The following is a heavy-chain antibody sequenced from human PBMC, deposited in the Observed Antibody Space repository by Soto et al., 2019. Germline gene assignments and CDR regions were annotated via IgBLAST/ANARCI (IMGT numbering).Heavy chain of an antibody. CDR1: GGSISTNDFL. CDR2: IYYSGGT. Sequence: TLSLTCTVSGGSISTNDFLWSGIRESPGKGLEWFGYIYYSGGTYYNPSLKSRVSFSVDTSKNQFSLKLTSVIVADTALDSGARAAIACGSRSCYNHYYYALDVWGRGTTVTVSS. V-gene: IGHV4-30-4*01. J-gene: IGHJ6*02. D-gene: IGHD2-2*02. CDR3: ARAAIACGSRSCYNHYYYALDV.